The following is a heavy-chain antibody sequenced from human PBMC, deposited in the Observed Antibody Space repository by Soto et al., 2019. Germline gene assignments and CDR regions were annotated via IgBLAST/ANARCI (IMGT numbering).Heavy chain of an antibody. CDR3: ARPPGWFGGFDY. J-gene: IGHJ4*02. D-gene: IGHD3-10*01. Sequence: EVQLLESGGGLVQPGGSLRLSCAASGFTFSSYAMSWVRQAPGKGLEWVSAISGSGGSTYYADSVKGRFTISRDNSKNTLYLQMNSLRAEDTAVYYCARPPGWFGGFDYWGQGTLVTVSS. CDR1: GFTFSSYA. CDR2: ISGSGGST. V-gene: IGHV3-23*01.